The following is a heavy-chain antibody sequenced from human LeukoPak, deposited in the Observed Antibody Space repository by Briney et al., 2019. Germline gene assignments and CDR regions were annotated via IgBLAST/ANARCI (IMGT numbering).Heavy chain of an antibody. Sequence: PGGSLRLSCAASGFTVSSDYMNWVRQAPGKGLEWVSVIQSGGTTYYADSVKGRFTISRDISKNTLYLQMDSLRAEDTAVYYCARAQYLGVAFDIWGQGTMVTVSS. CDR1: GFTVSSDY. CDR3: ARAQYLGVAFDI. V-gene: IGHV3-53*01. J-gene: IGHJ3*02. D-gene: IGHD3-16*01. CDR2: IQSGGTT.